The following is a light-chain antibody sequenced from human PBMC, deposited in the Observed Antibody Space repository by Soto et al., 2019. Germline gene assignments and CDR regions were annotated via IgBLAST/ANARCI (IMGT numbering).Light chain of an antibody. Sequence: NFMLTQPHSVSESPGKTVTISCTRSSGSIASNYVQWYQQRPGSAPTPVTYEDNERPSGVPDRFSGSIDSSSNSASLTISGLKTDDEADYYCQSYQSGNVVFGGGTKLTVL. CDR2: EDN. J-gene: IGLJ2*01. CDR1: SGSIASNY. V-gene: IGLV6-57*04. CDR3: QSYQSGNVV.